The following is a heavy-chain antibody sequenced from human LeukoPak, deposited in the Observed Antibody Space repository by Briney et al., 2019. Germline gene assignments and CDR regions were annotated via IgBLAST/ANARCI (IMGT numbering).Heavy chain of an antibody. CDR2: IIPIFGTA. J-gene: IGHJ3*02. Sequence: ASVKVSCKASGGTFSSYAISWVRQAPGQGLEWMGGIIPIFGTANYAQKFQGRVTITADKSTSTAYMELSSLRSEDTAVYYCARVLPAATPKPGDAFDIWGQGTMVTVSS. CDR1: GGTFSSYA. V-gene: IGHV1-69*06. D-gene: IGHD2-2*01. CDR3: ARVLPAATPKPGDAFDI.